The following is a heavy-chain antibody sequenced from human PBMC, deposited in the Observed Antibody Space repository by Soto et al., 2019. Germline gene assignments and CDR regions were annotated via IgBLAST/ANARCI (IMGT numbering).Heavy chain of an antibody. Sequence: SETLSLTCTVSGGSISSSSFYWGCIRQPPGKGLEWIVSIYYSGSTHYNPSLRSRVTVSVDRSKNRFSLKLSSVTAADTAVYYCARGVGYYDDSGHRFYFDYWGQGTLVTVSS. CDR2: IYYSGST. CDR3: ARGVGYYDDSGHRFYFDY. V-gene: IGHV4-39*01. D-gene: IGHD3-22*01. J-gene: IGHJ4*02. CDR1: GGSISSSSFY.